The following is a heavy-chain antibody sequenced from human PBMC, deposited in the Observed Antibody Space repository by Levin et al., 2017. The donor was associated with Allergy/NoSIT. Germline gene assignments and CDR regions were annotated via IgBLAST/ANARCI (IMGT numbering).Heavy chain of an antibody. D-gene: IGHD6-13*01. CDR2: IYYSGST. CDR3: ARDRSIAAGGTFYYYGMDG. CDR1: GGSISSYY. Sequence: ESLKISCTVSGGSISSYYWSWIRQPPGKGLEWIGYIYYSGSTNYNPSLKSRVTISVDTSKNQFSLKLSSVTAADTAVYYCARDRSIAAGGTFYYYGMDGWGQGTTVTVSS. V-gene: IGHV4-59*01. J-gene: IGHJ6*02.